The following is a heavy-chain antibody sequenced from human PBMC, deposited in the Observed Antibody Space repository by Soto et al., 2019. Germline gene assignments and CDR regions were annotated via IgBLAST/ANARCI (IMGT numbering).Heavy chain of an antibody. CDR2: ISSSGSTI. Sequence: PGGSLRLSCAASGFTFSSYEMNWVRQAPGKGLEWVSYISSSGSTIYYADSVKGRFTISRDNAKNSLYLQMNSLRAEDTAVYYCARDEQQLALNYYYYYYGMDVWGQGTTVTVSS. J-gene: IGHJ6*02. V-gene: IGHV3-48*03. D-gene: IGHD6-13*01. CDR3: ARDEQQLALNYYYYYYGMDV. CDR1: GFTFSSYE.